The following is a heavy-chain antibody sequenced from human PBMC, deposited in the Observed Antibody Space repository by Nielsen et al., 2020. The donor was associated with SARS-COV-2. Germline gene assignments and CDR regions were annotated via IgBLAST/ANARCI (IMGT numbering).Heavy chain of an antibody. CDR2: INPNSGGT. V-gene: IGHV1-2*06. CDR1: GYTFTGYY. J-gene: IGHJ6*02. D-gene: IGHD6-6*01. Sequence: ASVKVSCKASGYTFTGYYMHWVRQAPGQGLEWMGRINPNSGGTNYAQKFQGRVTMTRDTSISTAYMELSRLRSDDTAVYYCARDRAYSSSSGDYYYGMDVWGQGTTVTVSS. CDR3: ARDRAYSSSSGDYYYGMDV.